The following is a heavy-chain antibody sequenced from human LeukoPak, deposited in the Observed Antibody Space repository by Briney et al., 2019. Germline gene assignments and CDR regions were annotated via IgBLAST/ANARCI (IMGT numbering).Heavy chain of an antibody. CDR2: ITRSSNYK. Sequence: GGSLRLSCAASGFSFRDYSMKWVRQAPGKGREGVSSITRSSNYKFYRDSMKGRFTIYRENAKKTLYVKMNTLRAEDTALYYCARPPSAGDYYPSYFDLWGGGTLVTVSS. CDR3: ARPPSAGDYYPSYFDL. CDR1: GFSFRDYS. V-gene: IGHV3-21*01. J-gene: IGHJ2*01. D-gene: IGHD7-27*01.